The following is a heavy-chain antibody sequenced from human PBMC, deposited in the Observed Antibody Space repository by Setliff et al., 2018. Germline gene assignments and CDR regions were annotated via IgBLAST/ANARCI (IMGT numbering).Heavy chain of an antibody. V-gene: IGHV4-34*01. D-gene: IGHD3-10*01. Sequence: ETLSLTCAVYDGSFSDYYWSWIRQPPGKGLEWIGEINHYGSTKYKSSLKSRVTISVDTSKNQFSPKLNSVTAADTAVYYCARRWNFGPYGSGIHDGFDMWGQGTMVTVS. J-gene: IGHJ3*02. CDR2: INHYGST. CDR1: DGSFSDYY. CDR3: ARRWNFGPYGSGIHDGFDM.